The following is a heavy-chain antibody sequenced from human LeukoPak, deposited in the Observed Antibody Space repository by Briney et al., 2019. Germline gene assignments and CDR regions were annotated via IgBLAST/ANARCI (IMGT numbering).Heavy chain of an antibody. CDR3: ARVAYISSWYPPFDD. CDR1: GFTFSSYA. J-gene: IGHJ4*02. CDR2: ISYDGNNQ. V-gene: IGHV3-30*04. D-gene: IGHD6-13*01. Sequence: PGRSLRLSCAASGFTFSSYAMHWVRQTPGQGLEWVAIISYDGNNQYYADSVKGRFTISRDNSKNTLSLQMNSLRAEDTAVYYCARVAYISSWYPPFDDWGQGTLVTVSS.